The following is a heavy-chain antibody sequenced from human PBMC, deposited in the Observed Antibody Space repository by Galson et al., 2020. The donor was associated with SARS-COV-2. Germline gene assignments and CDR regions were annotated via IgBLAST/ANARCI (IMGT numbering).Heavy chain of an antibody. CDR1: GGPFSSYA. CDR2: IIPIFGTA. Sequence: VKVSCTASGGPFSSYALSWVRQAPGQGPEWMGGIIPIFGTANYAQTSQGRVTITADESTGTAYMELSSLRSEDTAVYYWARAAGVGVRGVITLGWFDPWGQGTLVTVSS. V-gene: IGHV1-69*01. J-gene: IGHJ5*02. D-gene: IGHD3-10*01. CDR3: ARAAGVGVRGVITLGWFDP.